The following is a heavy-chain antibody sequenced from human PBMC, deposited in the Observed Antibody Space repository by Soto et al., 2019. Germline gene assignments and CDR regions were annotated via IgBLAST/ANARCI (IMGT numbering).Heavy chain of an antibody. CDR3: ARDGGFYYGMDV. D-gene: IGHD3-3*01. V-gene: IGHV4-59*01. CDR1: GGSISSYY. Sequence: SETLSLTYTVSGGSISSYYWSWIRQPPGKGLEWIGYIYYSGSTNYNPSLKSRVTISVDTAKNQFSLKLSSVTAADTAVYYCARDGGFYYGMDVWGQGTTVTVSS. J-gene: IGHJ6*02. CDR2: IYYSGST.